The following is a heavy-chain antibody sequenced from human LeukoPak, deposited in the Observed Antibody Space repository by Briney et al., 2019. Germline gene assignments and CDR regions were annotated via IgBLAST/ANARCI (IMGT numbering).Heavy chain of an antibody. Sequence: PGGSLRLSCAASGFTFSGSAMHWVRQASGKGLEWVGRIRSKANSYATAYAASVKGRFTISRDDSQNTAYLQMNSLKTEDTAVYYCTSFPPSSSSTDYWGQGTLVTVSS. J-gene: IGHJ4*02. D-gene: IGHD6-13*01. CDR2: IRSKANSYAT. CDR3: TSFPPSSSSTDY. CDR1: GFTFSGSA. V-gene: IGHV3-73*01.